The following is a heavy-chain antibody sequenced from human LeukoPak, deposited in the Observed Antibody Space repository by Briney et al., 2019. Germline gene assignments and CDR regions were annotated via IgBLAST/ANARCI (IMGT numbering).Heavy chain of an antibody. CDR1: GGSISSYY. CDR3: ARLWLARASNWFDP. D-gene: IGHD6-19*01. CDR2: IHDSGST. V-gene: IGHV4-34*01. J-gene: IGHJ5*02. Sequence: KPSETLSLTCTVSGGSISSYYWSWIRQPAGKGLEWVGEIHDSGSTTYNPSLKTRVTISKDTSENQISLKLRSVTAADTAIYYCARLWLARASNWFDPWGQGTLVTVSS.